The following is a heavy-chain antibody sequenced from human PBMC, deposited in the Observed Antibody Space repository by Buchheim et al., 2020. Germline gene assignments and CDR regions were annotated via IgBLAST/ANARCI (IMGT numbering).Heavy chain of an antibody. CDR2: ISLDGSKK. Sequence: VQLLESGGGVVQPGRSLRLSCAASGFTFRTFSMHWVRQAPGKGLECVAVISLDGSKKYYAESVKGRFTISRDNSNNTLFLQMNSLRVEDTAVYYCAREYYGLLTGYYYDYWGQGT. J-gene: IGHJ4*02. CDR1: GFTFRTFS. D-gene: IGHD3-9*01. V-gene: IGHV3-30*04. CDR3: AREYYGLLTGYYYDY.